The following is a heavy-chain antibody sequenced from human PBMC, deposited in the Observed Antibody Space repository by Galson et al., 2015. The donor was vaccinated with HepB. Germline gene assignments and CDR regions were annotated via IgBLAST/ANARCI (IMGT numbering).Heavy chain of an antibody. D-gene: IGHD3-22*01. J-gene: IGHJ4*02. V-gene: IGHV4-59*01. CDR2: IYHSGRT. Sequence: ETLSLTCAVYGGSFSGNYWSWIRQPPGKGLEYIGYIYHSGRTNFNPSLNSRVTISIDTSKNQFSLQLSSVTAADTAVYYCARKYYYDSTGPFDYWGQGTLVTVSS. CDR3: ARKYYYDSTGPFDY. CDR1: GGSFSGNY.